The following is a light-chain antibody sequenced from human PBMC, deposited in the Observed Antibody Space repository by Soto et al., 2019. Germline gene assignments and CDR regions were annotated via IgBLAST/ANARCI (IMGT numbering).Light chain of an antibody. CDR1: QSVSSSY. V-gene: IGKV3-20*01. J-gene: IGKJ1*01. CDR3: QQYGSAPEWT. CDR2: GAY. Sequence: EIVLTQSPGTLSLSPGERATLSCRASQSVSSSYLAWYQQKPGQAPRHLIYGAYSRATGIPDRFSGSGSGTDCTLTISRLEPEDCAVSYCQQYGSAPEWTFGQGTKVEI.